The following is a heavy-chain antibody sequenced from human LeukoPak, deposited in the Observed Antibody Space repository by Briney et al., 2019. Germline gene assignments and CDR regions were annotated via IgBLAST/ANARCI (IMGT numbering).Heavy chain of an antibody. CDR3: AKESLEYYYGSGSYPDY. Sequence: PGRSLRLSCAASGFTFSSYGMHWVRQAPGKGLEWVAVISYDGSNKYYADPVKGRFTISRDNSKNTLYLQMNSLRAEDTAVYYCAKESLEYYYGSGSYPDYWGQGTLVTVSS. CDR1: GFTFSSYG. D-gene: IGHD3-10*01. CDR2: ISYDGSNK. V-gene: IGHV3-30*18. J-gene: IGHJ4*02.